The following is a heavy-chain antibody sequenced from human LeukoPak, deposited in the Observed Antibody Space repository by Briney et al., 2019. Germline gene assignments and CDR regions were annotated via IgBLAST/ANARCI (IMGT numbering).Heavy chain of an antibody. CDR2: IYYSGST. CDR3: ARHKTYYYDSSGYYYGAPDAFDI. CDR1: GGSISSSSYY. J-gene: IGHJ3*02. Sequence: SETLSLTRTVSGGSISSSSYYWGWIRQPPGKGLEWIGSIYYSGSTYYNPSLKSRVTISVDTSKNQFSLKLSSVTAADTAVYYCARHKTYYYDSSGYYYGAPDAFDIWGQGTMVTVSS. D-gene: IGHD3-22*01. V-gene: IGHV4-39*01.